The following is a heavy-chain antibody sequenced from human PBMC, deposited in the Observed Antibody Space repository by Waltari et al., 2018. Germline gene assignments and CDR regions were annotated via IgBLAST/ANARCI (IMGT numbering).Heavy chain of an antibody. J-gene: IGHJ6*02. Sequence: KKPGSSVKVSCKASGGTFSSYAISWVRQAPGQGLEWMGGIIPIFGTANYAQKFQGRVTITADESTSTAYMELSSLRYEDTAVYYCARRGNCSGGSCYAHLWYYYYGMDVWGQGTTVTVSS. CDR3: ARRGNCSGGSCYAHLWYYYYGMDV. CDR2: IIPIFGTA. CDR1: GGTFSSYA. D-gene: IGHD2-15*01. V-gene: IGHV1-69*13.